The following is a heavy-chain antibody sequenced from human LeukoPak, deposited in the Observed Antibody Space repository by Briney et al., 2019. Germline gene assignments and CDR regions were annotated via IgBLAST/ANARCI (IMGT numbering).Heavy chain of an antibody. CDR2: IYSGRTF. Sequence: SETLSLTRTISAASISSSNHHWGWIRQSPGKGLEWIGSIYSGRTFYYNPSLNSRVTISVVTSDQFTLQLNSVTAADTAVYYCVRHDGRGGATMGAFDSWGQGSLVTVSS. CDR1: AASISSSNHH. V-gene: IGHV4-39*01. D-gene: IGHD5-12*01. J-gene: IGHJ5*01. CDR3: VRHDGRGGATMGAFDS.